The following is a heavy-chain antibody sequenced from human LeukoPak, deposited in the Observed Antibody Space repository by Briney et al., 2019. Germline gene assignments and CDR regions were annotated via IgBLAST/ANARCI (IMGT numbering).Heavy chain of an antibody. D-gene: IGHD2-15*01. CDR3: ARLEGYCSVGRCYFSGMDV. CDR2: IYPGDSDT. V-gene: IGHV5-51*01. J-gene: IGHJ6*02. Sequence: GESLKISCKGSGYTFTNYWIAWVRQMPGEGLEWMGTIYPGDSDTSYSPSFQGQVTISAGKSTSTAYLQWSSLKASDTAIYYCARLEGYCSVGRCYFSGMDVWGQGTTVTVSS. CDR1: GYTFTNYW.